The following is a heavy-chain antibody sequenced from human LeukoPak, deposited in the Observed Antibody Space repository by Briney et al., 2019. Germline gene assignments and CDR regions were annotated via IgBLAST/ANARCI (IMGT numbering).Heavy chain of an antibody. Sequence: ASVKVSCKASGYTFISYAMNWVRQAPGQGLEWMGWIDTNTGNPTYAQGFTGRFVFSLDTSVTTVYLQISSLKAEDTAVYFCAREDFWSGYSVGYWGQGTLVTVPS. CDR3: AREDFWSGYSVGY. CDR1: GYTFISYA. CDR2: IDTNTGNP. V-gene: IGHV7-4-1*02. D-gene: IGHD3-3*01. J-gene: IGHJ4*02.